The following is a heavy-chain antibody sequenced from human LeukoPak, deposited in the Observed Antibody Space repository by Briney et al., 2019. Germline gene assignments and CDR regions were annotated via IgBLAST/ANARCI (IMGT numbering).Heavy chain of an antibody. V-gene: IGHV3-23*01. D-gene: IGHD5-12*01. CDR3: AKDGSVGYGWYFDL. Sequence: GGSLRLSCAASGFTFSSYGMSWVRQAPGKGLEWVSAISGSGGSTYYADSVKGRFTISRDNSKNTVYLQMNSLRAEDTAVYYCAKDGSVGYGWYFDLWGRGTLVTVSS. CDR2: ISGSGGST. CDR1: GFTFSSYG. J-gene: IGHJ2*01.